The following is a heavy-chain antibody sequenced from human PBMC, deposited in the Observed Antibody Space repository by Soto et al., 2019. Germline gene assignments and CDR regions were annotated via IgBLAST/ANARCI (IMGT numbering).Heavy chain of an antibody. CDR3: ARGVTMVRGVIIPWFDP. Sequence: PSETLSLTCTVSGGSISSGDYYWSWIRQPPGKGLEWIGYIYYSGSTYYNPSLKSRVNISVDTSKNQFSLKLSSVTAADTAVYYCARGVTMVRGVIIPWFDPWGQGTLVTVSS. V-gene: IGHV4-30-4*01. CDR2: IYYSGST. J-gene: IGHJ5*02. CDR1: GGSISSGDYY. D-gene: IGHD3-10*01.